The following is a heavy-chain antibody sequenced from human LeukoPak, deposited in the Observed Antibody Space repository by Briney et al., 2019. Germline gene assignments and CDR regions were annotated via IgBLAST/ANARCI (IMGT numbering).Heavy chain of an antibody. Sequence: ASVKVSCKASGYTFTSYLIHWVRQAPGQRLEWMGWINVGNDNTKYSQNFQGRVTITRDTSASTAYMELSSLRSEDTAVYYCARDSIWGSGTYGFDYWGQGALVTVSS. V-gene: IGHV1-3*01. CDR1: GYTFTSYL. D-gene: IGHD1-26*01. J-gene: IGHJ4*02. CDR3: ARDSIWGSGTYGFDY. CDR2: INVGNDNT.